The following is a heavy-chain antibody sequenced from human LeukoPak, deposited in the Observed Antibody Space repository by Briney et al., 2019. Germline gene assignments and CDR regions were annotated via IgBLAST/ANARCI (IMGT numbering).Heavy chain of an antibody. CDR1: GFTFSSYA. J-gene: IGHJ5*02. D-gene: IGHD3-3*01. CDR2: ISYDGSNK. CDR3: ARGPIDYDFWSGSNWFDP. V-gene: IGHV3-30-3*01. Sequence: PGGSLRLSCAASGFTFSSYAMHWVRQAPGKGLEWVAVISYDGSNKYYADSVKGRFTISRDNSKNTLYLQMNGLRAEDTAVYYCARGPIDYDFWSGSNWFDPWGQGTLVTVSS.